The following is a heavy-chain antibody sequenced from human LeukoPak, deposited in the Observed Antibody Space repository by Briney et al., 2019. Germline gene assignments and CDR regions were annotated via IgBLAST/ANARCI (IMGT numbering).Heavy chain of an antibody. V-gene: IGHV3-30*04. CDR3: ARDRLRAAAYYFDH. Sequence: GGSLRLSCAASGFIFSNYAMHWVRQAPGKGLEWVAVIAADGRDKHHADSVKGRFTISRDSPKNTVYLQMNSLRAEDTAVYYCARDRLRAAAYYFDHWGQGTLSPSPQ. D-gene: IGHD6-25*01. CDR2: IAADGRDK. J-gene: IGHJ4*02. CDR1: GFIFSNYA.